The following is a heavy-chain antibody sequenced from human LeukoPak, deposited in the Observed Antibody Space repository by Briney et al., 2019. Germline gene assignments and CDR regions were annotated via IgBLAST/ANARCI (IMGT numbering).Heavy chain of an antibody. V-gene: IGHV4-34*01. J-gene: IGHJ4*02. CDR3: ARRVFLGGDYYDSSGAESDY. Sequence: KSSETLSLTCAVYGGSFSGYYWSWIRQPPGKGLEWIGEVNHSGSTNYNPSLKSRVTISVDTSKNQFSLKLSSVTAADTAVYYCARRVFLGGDYYDSSGAESDYWGQGTLVTVSS. CDR2: VNHSGST. CDR1: GGSFSGYY. D-gene: IGHD3-22*01.